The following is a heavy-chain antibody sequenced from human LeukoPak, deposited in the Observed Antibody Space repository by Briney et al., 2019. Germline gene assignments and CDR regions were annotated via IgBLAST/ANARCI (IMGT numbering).Heavy chain of an antibody. Sequence: GGSLRLSRAASGFTFTSDAISWVRQAPGKGAGRGSPISGIVGRTYYADSLKGRFTTSRDTTKNTLYLQMNGLRDEDTAVSYCAKGITIFGIDCYYMDVWGKGTKVTVSS. CDR2: ISGIVGRT. J-gene: IGHJ6*03. CDR3: AKGITIFGIDCYYMDV. D-gene: IGHD3-3*01. CDR1: GFTFTSDA. V-gene: IGHV3-23*01.